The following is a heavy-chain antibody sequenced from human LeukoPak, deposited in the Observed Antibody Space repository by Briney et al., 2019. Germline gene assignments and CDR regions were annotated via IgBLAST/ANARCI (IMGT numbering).Heavy chain of an antibody. CDR2: ISACNGNT. Sequence: ASVKVSCKASGYTLTSYGISWVRQAPGQGLEWMGWISACNGNTNYAQKLQGRVTMTTDTSTSTAYMELRSLRSDDTAVYYCAGLSTSYCGGDCSMLGLWAFDIWGQGTMVTVSS. D-gene: IGHD2-21*02. V-gene: IGHV1-18*01. CDR3: AGLSTSYCGGDCSMLGLWAFDI. CDR1: GYTLTSYG. J-gene: IGHJ3*02.